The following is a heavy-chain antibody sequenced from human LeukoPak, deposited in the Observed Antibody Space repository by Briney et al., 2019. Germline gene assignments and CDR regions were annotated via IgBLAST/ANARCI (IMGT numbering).Heavy chain of an antibody. Sequence: PSQTLSLTCAVSGGSISSGGYSWSWIRQPPGKGLEWIGYIYHSGSTYYNPSLKSRVTISVDRSKNQFSLKLSSVTAADTAVYYCAVTGDFPSLGARYYYGMDVWGQGTTVTVSS. V-gene: IGHV4-30-2*01. CDR3: AVTGDFPSLGARYYYGMDV. CDR1: GGSISSGGYS. J-gene: IGHJ6*02. CDR2: IYHSGST. D-gene: IGHD7-27*01.